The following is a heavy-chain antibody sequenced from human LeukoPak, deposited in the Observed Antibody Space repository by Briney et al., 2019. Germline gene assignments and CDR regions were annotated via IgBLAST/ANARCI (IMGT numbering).Heavy chain of an antibody. D-gene: IGHD2-2*01. V-gene: IGHV4-31*03. CDR3: ARDRVPAALHFDY. Sequence: PSETLSLTCTVSGGSINSGGYYWSWIRQHPGKGLEWIGYIYYSGSTYYNPSLKSRVTISVDTSKNQFSLKLSSVTAADTAVYYCARDRVPAALHFDYWGQGTLVTVSS. J-gene: IGHJ4*02. CDR1: GGSINSGGYY. CDR2: IYYSGST.